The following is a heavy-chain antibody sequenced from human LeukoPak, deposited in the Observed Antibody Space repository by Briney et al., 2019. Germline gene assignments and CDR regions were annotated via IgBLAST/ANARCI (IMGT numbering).Heavy chain of an antibody. D-gene: IGHD6-19*01. J-gene: IGHJ4*02. CDR3: ARDLGVSSGRYLDY. Sequence: PGRSLRLSCAASGFTYSRYGMHWVRQAPGKGLEWVATDYYDGINKFYADSVKGRFTISRDNSKNTLSLQVIRLRAEDTAVCYCARDLGVSSGRYLDYWGQGTLVTVSS. V-gene: IGHV3-33*01. CDR1: GFTYSRYG. CDR2: DYYDGINK.